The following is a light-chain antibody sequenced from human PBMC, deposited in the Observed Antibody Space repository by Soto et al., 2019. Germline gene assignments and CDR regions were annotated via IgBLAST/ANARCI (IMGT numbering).Light chain of an antibody. V-gene: IGKV3-15*01. Sequence: EIVMTHSPATLSVYPWEIATLSCRASQNISINLAWYQQKPGQAPRLLIYGASTRATGLPARFSGSGSGTEFTLTISSLQSEDFAVYYRQQYDDWPETFGQGTKVDIK. CDR2: GAS. CDR3: QQYDDWPET. J-gene: IGKJ1*01. CDR1: QNISIN.